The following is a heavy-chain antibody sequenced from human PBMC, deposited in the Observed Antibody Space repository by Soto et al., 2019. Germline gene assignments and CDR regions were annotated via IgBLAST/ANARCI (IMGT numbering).Heavy chain of an antibody. D-gene: IGHD6-19*01. CDR3: AKHTLSFSAVAGYYYGLDV. V-gene: IGHV3-43D*04. Sequence: GGSLRLSCAASGFTFDDYAMHWVRQAPGKGLEWVSLISWDGGSTYYADSVKGRFTISRDNSKNSLYLQMNSLRAEDTALYYCAKHTLSFSAVAGYYYGLDVWGQGTTVTVSS. CDR2: ISWDGGST. CDR1: GFTFDDYA. J-gene: IGHJ6*02.